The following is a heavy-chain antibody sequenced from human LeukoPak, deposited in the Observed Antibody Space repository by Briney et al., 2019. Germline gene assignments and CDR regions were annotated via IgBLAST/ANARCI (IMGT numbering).Heavy chain of an antibody. CDR2: VTNSGDIT. Sequence: PGGSLRLSCAASGFTFSSYAMSWVRQAPGKGLERVSGVTNSGDITYYADSVKGRFTISRDNSKNTLYLQMNSLRADDTAVYYCAKNLYYDILTAWDYWGQGTLVTVSS. CDR3: AKNLYYDILTAWDY. CDR1: GFTFSSYA. J-gene: IGHJ4*02. V-gene: IGHV3-23*05. D-gene: IGHD3-9*01.